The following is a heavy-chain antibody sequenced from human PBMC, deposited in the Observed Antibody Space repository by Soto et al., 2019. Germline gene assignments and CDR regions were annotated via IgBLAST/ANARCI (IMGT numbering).Heavy chain of an antibody. CDR2: IIPIFGTA. J-gene: IGHJ6*02. Sequence: QVQLVQSGAEVKKPGSSVKVSCAAPGGTFTSYAISWVRQAPGQGLEWMGGIIPIFGTANFPQKFQGRVPITADKSTSTAFMELSSLRSDDTAVYYCATVTLNWSYASYYSYCMDVWGQGTTGTVSS. V-gene: IGHV1-69*06. CDR3: ATVTLNWSYASYYSYCMDV. D-gene: IGHD1-7*01. CDR1: GGTFTSYA.